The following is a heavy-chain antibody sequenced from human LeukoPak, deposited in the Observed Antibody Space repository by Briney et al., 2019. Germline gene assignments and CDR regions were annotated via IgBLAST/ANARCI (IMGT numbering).Heavy chain of an antibody. CDR2: ISGSGGST. CDR3: AKGSRFLEWLLYGY. CDR1: GFTFSSYA. Sequence: GGSLRLSCAASGFTFSSYAMSWVRQAPGKGLEWVSAISGSGGSTYYADSVKGRFTISRDNSKNTLYLQMNSLRAEDTAVYYCAKGSRFLEWLLYGYWGQGTLVTVSS. D-gene: IGHD3-3*01. V-gene: IGHV3-23*01. J-gene: IGHJ4*02.